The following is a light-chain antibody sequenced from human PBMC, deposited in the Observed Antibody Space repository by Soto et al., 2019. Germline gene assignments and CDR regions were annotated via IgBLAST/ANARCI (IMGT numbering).Light chain of an antibody. Sequence: EMVLKQSPGTLSLSPGERATLSCRASQSVSSSYLAWYQQKPGQAPRLLIYGASSRSAGIPDRFSGRGSGPDLSLTISRPEPEDFAVYYCQQYGSSPLYTVGQGTMLEIK. CDR1: QSVSSSY. V-gene: IGKV3-20*01. CDR3: QQYGSSPLYT. CDR2: GAS. J-gene: IGKJ2*01.